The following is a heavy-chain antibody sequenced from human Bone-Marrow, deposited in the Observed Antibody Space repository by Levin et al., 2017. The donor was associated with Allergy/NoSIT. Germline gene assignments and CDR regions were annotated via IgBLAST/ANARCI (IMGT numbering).Heavy chain of an antibody. CDR3: ARDHCSGACYFDY. CDR2: ISYDGSNK. Sequence: GGSLRLSCAASGFTFSSSAMHWVRQAPGKGLEWVAIISYDGSNKYYADSVKGRFTISRDNSKNTLYLQMDSLRAEDTAVYYCARDHCSGACYFDYWGQGTLVAVSS. V-gene: IGHV3-30-3*01. CDR1: GFTFSSSA. D-gene: IGHD2-15*01. J-gene: IGHJ4*02.